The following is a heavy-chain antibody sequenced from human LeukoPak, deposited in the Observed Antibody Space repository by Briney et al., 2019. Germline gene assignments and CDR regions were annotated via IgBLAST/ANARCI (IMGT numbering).Heavy chain of an antibody. CDR2: INHSGST. CDR3: ARADSSGYAFDY. J-gene: IGHJ4*02. D-gene: IGHD3-22*01. CDR1: GGSFSGYY. Sequence: SETLSLTCAVYGGSFSGYYWSWIRQPPGKGLEWIGEINHSGSTNYNPSLKSRVTISVDTSKNQFSLKLSSVTAADTAVYYCARADSSGYAFDYWGQGTLVTVSS. V-gene: IGHV4-34*01.